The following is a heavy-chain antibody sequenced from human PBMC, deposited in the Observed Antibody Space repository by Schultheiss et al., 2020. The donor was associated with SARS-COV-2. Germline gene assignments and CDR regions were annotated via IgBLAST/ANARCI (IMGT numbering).Heavy chain of an antibody. CDR2: IYYIGST. D-gene: IGHD6-6*01. V-gene: IGHV4-59*01. Sequence: SETLSLTCTVSGGSISSYYWSWIRQPPGKGLEWIGYIYYIGSTNYNPSLKSRVTLSVDTSRNQFSLKLSSVTAADTAVYYCAREREAARNWFDPWGQGTLVTVSS. CDR3: AREREAARNWFDP. J-gene: IGHJ5*02. CDR1: GGSISSYY.